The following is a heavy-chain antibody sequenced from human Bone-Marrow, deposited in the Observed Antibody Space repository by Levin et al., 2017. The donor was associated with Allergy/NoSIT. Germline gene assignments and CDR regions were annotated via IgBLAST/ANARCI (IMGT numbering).Heavy chain of an antibody. J-gene: IGHJ5*02. CDR1: GFTFNSYA. CDR2: INSGGTGT. V-gene: IGHV3-23*01. D-gene: IGHD6-13*01. Sequence: TGGSLRLSCAASGFTFNSYAMNWVRQAPGKGLEWVSSINSGGTGTYYADSVKGRFTISRDNSKSTLSLQMDSLRAEDTGLYFCSGCRVEPTAPGWCNWFDPCVQRTLLTVSS. CDR3: SGCRVEPTAPGWCNWFDP.